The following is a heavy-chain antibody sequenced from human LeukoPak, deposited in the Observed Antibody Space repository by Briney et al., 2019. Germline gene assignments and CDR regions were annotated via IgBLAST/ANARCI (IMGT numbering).Heavy chain of an antibody. CDR3: AKWLGLVRGVPAVHGMDV. Sequence: GGSLRLSCAASGFTFSNFALSWVRQAPGKGLEWVSSISGNGGSTYYADSIKGRFTISRDNSNNTLFLQMISLRAGDTAVYFCAKWLGLVRGVPAVHGMDVWGRGTTVTVSS. V-gene: IGHV3-23*01. CDR1: GFTFSNFA. J-gene: IGHJ6*02. CDR2: ISGNGGST. D-gene: IGHD3-10*01.